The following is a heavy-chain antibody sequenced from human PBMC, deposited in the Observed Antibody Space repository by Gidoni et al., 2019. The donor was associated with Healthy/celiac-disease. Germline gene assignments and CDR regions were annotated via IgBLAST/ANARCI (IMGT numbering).Heavy chain of an antibody. V-gene: IGHV4-39*01. CDR2: IYYSGST. D-gene: IGHD1-26*01. Sequence: QLPLQESGPGLVKPSEPLSPPCTVSGVPITSSSYYWGWIRHPPGKGLERIGSIYYSGSTYSNPSLKSRVTISVDTSKNQFSLKLSSVTAADTAVYYCARHNSHGGSYRLDVWGQGTTVTVSS. CDR3: ARHNSHGGSYRLDV. J-gene: IGHJ6*02. CDR1: GVPITSSSYY.